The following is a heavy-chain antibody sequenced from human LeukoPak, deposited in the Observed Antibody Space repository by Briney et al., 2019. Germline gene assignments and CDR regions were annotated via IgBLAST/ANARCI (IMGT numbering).Heavy chain of an antibody. CDR3: AREGYYDSSGYPDGDDAFDI. D-gene: IGHD3-22*01. V-gene: IGHV1-69*05. CDR1: GGTFSSYA. CDR2: IIPIFGTG. Sequence: GASVKVSCKASGGTFSSYAISWVRQAPGQGLEWMGRIIPIFGTGNYAQKFQGRVTITTDESTSTAYMELSSLRSEDTAVYYCAREGYYDSSGYPDGDDAFDIWGQGTMVTVSS. J-gene: IGHJ3*02.